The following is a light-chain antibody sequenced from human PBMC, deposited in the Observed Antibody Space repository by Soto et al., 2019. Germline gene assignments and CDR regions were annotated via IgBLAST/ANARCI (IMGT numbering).Light chain of an antibody. Sequence: QSALTQPPSASGSPGQSVTISCTGTSSDVGGYNYVSWYQQHPGKAPKVMIYEVSKRPSGVPDRFSGFKSGNTASLTVSGLQAEDEADYYCSSYAGNNNVIFGGGTKRPS. J-gene: IGLJ2*01. CDR1: SSDVGGYNY. CDR3: SSYAGNNNVI. CDR2: EVS. V-gene: IGLV2-8*01.